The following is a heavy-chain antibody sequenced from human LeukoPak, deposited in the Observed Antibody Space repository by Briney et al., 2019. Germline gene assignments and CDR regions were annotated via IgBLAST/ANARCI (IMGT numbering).Heavy chain of an antibody. CDR2: IKSKTDGGTT. Sequence: GGSLRLSCAASGFTFSNAWMSWVRQAPGKGLEWVGHIKSKTDGGTTDYAAPVKGRFTISRDDSKNTLYLQMNSLKTEDTAMYYCTTVVGHGTVATTHWYWFDPWGQGTLVTVSS. CDR3: TTVVGHGTVATTHWYWFDP. CDR1: GFTFSNAW. J-gene: IGHJ5*02. D-gene: IGHD2-15*01. V-gene: IGHV3-15*01.